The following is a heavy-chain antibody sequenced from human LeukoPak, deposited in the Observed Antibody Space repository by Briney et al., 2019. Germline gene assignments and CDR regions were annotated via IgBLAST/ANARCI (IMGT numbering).Heavy chain of an antibody. Sequence: SETLSLTCTVSGGSISSGTYYWSWIRQPAGKGLEWIGRIYTSGSTNYNPSLKSRVTIALDTPKNQFSLKLSSVTAADTAVYYCARVTLGSSSWYRENYYMDVWGKGTTVTVSS. V-gene: IGHV4-61*02. J-gene: IGHJ6*03. CDR2: IYTSGST. CDR1: GGSISSGTYY. D-gene: IGHD6-13*01. CDR3: ARVTLGSSSWYRENYYMDV.